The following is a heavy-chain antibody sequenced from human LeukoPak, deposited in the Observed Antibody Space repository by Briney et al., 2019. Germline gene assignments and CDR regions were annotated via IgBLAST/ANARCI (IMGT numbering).Heavy chain of an antibody. J-gene: IGHJ4*02. CDR3: ARLLWFGEYYFDY. V-gene: IGHV4-59*12. CDR2: IYYSGST. Sequence: SETLSLTCTVSGGSISSYYWSWIRQPPGKGLEWIGYIYYSGSTNYNPSLKSRVTISVDTSKNQFSLKLSSVTAADTAVYYCARLLWFGEYYFDYWGQGTLVIVSS. CDR1: GGSISSYY. D-gene: IGHD3-10*01.